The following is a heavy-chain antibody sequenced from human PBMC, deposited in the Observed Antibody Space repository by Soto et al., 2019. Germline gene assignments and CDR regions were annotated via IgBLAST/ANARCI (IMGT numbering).Heavy chain of an antibody. CDR1: GYTFTSYY. V-gene: IGHV1-46*01. Sequence: ASVKVSCKASGYTFTSYYMHWVRQAPGQGLEWMGIINPSGGSTSYAQKFQGRVTMTRDTSTSTVYMELSSLRSEDTAVYYCTYATVTYYYFDYWGQGTLVTVSS. CDR3: TYATVTYYYFDY. CDR2: INPSGGST. D-gene: IGHD4-17*01. J-gene: IGHJ4*02.